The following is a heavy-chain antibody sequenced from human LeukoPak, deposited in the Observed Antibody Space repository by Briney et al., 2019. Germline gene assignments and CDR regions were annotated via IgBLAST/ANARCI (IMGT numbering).Heavy chain of an antibody. J-gene: IGHJ4*02. V-gene: IGHV1-69*13. Sequence: ASVKVSCKASGYTFTSYAISWVRQAPGQGLEWMGGIIPIFGTANYAQKFQGRVTITADESTSTAYMELSSLRSEDTAVYYCARGPQTTDYGDPYYDYWGQGTLVTVSS. D-gene: IGHD4-17*01. CDR2: IIPIFGTA. CDR1: GYTFTSYA. CDR3: ARGPQTTDYGDPYYDY.